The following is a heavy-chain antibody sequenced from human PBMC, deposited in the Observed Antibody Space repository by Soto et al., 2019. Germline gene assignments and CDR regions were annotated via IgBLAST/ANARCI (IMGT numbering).Heavy chain of an antibody. J-gene: IGHJ4*02. CDR3: AGYYYDSSGYYVQDY. V-gene: IGHV3-48*03. D-gene: IGHD3-22*01. Sequence: PVGSLRLSCAASGFTFSSYEMNWVRQAPGKGLEWVSYISSSGSTIYYADSVKGRFTISRDNAKNSLYLQMNSLRAEDTAVYYCAGYYYDSSGYYVQDYWGQGTLVTVSS. CDR2: ISSSGSTI. CDR1: GFTFSSYE.